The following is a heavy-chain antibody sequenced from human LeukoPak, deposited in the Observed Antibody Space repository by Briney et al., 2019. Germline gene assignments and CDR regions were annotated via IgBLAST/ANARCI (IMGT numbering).Heavy chain of an antibody. J-gene: IGHJ6*03. CDR3: ARSTRGTPYYYYYMDV. D-gene: IGHD1-26*01. CDR1: KFNFNSYS. Sequence: PGGSLRLSCAASKFNFNSYSLNWVRQAPGKGLEWVSYISSSGSTIYYADSVKGRFTISRDNAKNSLYLQMNSLRAEDTAVYYCARSTRGTPYYYYYMDVWGKGTTVTVSS. CDR2: ISSSGSTI. V-gene: IGHV3-48*04.